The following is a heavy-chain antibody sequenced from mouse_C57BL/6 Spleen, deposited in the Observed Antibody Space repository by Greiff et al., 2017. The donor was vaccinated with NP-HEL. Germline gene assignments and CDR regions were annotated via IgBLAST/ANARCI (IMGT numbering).Heavy chain of an antibody. V-gene: IGHV1-82*01. CDR2: IYPGDGDT. Sequence: QVQLQQSGPELVKPGASVKISCKASGYAFSSSWMNWVKQRPGKGLEWIGRIYPGDGDTNYNGKFKGKATLTADKSSSTVYMQLSSLTSEDSAVYFCASDTFYYAMDYWGQGTSVTVSS. CDR3: ASDTFYYAMDY. CDR1: GYAFSSSW. J-gene: IGHJ4*01. D-gene: IGHD5-1-1*01.